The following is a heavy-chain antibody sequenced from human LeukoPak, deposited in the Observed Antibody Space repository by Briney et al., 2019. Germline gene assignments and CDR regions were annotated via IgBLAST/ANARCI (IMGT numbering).Heavy chain of an antibody. CDR2: INSDGSST. V-gene: IGHV3-74*01. J-gene: IGHJ4*02. CDR1: GFTFSSYW. Sequence: PGGSLRLSCAASGFTFSSYWMHWVRQAPGKGLVWVSRINSDGSSTSYADSVKGRFTISRDNAKNTLYLRMNSLRAEDTAVYYCARVDSRGNYYDSSGYDYWGQGTLVTVSS. D-gene: IGHD3-22*01. CDR3: ARVDSRGNYYDSSGYDY.